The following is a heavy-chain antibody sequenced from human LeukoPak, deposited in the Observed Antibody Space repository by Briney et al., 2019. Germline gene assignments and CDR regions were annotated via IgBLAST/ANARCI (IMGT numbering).Heavy chain of an antibody. CDR2: IGGGDT. CDR1: GFDFSTYA. V-gene: IGHV3-23*01. CDR3: AKDGQSFNSMWDYLDS. Sequence: GGSMRLSCAAYGFDFSTYAMSWVRQAPGKGLEWVSGIGGGDTHYADSVKGRFTISRDNSKSMVELQMSSLRAEDTGVYYCAKDGQSFNSMWDYLDSWGRGTLVTVSS. J-gene: IGHJ4*02. D-gene: IGHD1-26*01.